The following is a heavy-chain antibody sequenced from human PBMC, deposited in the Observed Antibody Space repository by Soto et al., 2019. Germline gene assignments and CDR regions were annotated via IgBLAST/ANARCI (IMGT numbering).Heavy chain of an antibody. Sequence: EVQLVESGGGLVKPGGSLRLSCAASGFNFSNGWMRWVRQAPGKGLEGVGRIKSKVHGETTDYAAHVKGRFTISRDDSKNTLYLQMHSLQTEDTAVYYCSTDEWEWGQGTLVTVSS. D-gene: IGHD1-26*01. CDR2: IKSKVHGETT. V-gene: IGHV3-15*05. J-gene: IGHJ4*02. CDR1: GFNFSNGW. CDR3: STDEWE.